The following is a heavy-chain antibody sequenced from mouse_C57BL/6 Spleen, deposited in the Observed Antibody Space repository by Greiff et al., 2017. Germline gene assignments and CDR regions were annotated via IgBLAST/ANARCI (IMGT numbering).Heavy chain of an antibody. CDR1: GYSFTGYY. CDR3: ARWGGLLAMDY. V-gene: IGHV1-42*01. CDR2: INPSTGGT. J-gene: IGHJ4*01. Sequence: EVQLQQSGPELVKPGASVKISCKASGYSFTGYYMNWVKQSPEKSLEWIGEINPSTGGTTYNQKFKAKATLTVDKSSSTAYMQLKSLTSEDSAVYYCARWGGLLAMDYWGQGTSVTVSS. D-gene: IGHD3-1*01.